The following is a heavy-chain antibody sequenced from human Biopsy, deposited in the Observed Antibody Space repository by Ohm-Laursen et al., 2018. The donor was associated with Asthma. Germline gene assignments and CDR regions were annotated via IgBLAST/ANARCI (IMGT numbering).Heavy chain of an antibody. CDR2: IFPGDSDT. CDR1: GYIFTSYW. CDR3: ARLPYGSGSFFDF. Sequence: ESLRISCKASGYIFTSYWIGWVRQIPGKGLEWMAIIFPGDSDTIYSPSFQGQVTISADKSISTAYLHWSSLKASDTAIYYCARLPYGSGSFFDFWGQGTQVTVAS. V-gene: IGHV5-51*01. D-gene: IGHD3-10*01. J-gene: IGHJ4*02.